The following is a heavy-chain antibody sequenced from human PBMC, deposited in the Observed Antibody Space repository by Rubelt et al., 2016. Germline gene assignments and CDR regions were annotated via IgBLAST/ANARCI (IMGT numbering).Heavy chain of an antibody. Sequence: QLQLQESGPGLVKPSETLSLTCTVSGGSISSSSYYWGWIRQPPGKGLEWIGSIYYSGSTYYNPSLKSRVTISVDTSKNQFSLKLSSVTAADTAVYYCATEWGVKTAATKYDFDNWGQGALVTVSS. V-gene: IGHV4-39*07. J-gene: IGHJ4*02. CDR2: IYYSGST. D-gene: IGHD2-8*01. CDR1: GGSISSSSYY. CDR3: ATEWGVKTAATKYDFDN.